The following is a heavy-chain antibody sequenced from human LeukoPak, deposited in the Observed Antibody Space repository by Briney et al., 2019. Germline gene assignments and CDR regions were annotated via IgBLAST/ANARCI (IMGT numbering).Heavy chain of an antibody. CDR3: ARDMWRVRGDAFDI. V-gene: IGHV1-69*05. CDR1: GGTFSSYA. Sequence: SMKVSCKASGGTFSSYAISWVRQAPGQGLEWMGGIILIFGTANYAQKFQGRVTITTDESTSTAYMELSSLRSEDTAVYYCARDMWRVRGDAFDIWGQGTMVTVSS. D-gene: IGHD6-19*01. J-gene: IGHJ3*02. CDR2: IILIFGTA.